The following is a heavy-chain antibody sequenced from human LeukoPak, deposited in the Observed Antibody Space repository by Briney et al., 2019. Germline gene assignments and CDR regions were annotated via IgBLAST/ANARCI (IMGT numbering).Heavy chain of an antibody. D-gene: IGHD3-22*01. Sequence: SGPTLVNPTQTLTLTCTFSGFSLSTSGVGVGWIRQPPGKALEWLALIYWNDDKRYSPSLKSRLTITKDTSKNQVVLTMTNMDPVDTATYYCAHYEVVVARDAFDIWGQGTIVTVSS. CDR2: IYWNDDK. J-gene: IGHJ3*02. V-gene: IGHV2-5*01. CDR3: AHYEVVVARDAFDI. CDR1: GFSLSTSGVG.